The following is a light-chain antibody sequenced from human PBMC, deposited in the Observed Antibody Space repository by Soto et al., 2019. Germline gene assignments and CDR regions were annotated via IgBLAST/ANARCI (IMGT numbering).Light chain of an antibody. J-gene: IGKJ1*01. CDR3: HQYNGYPRT. Sequence: DIQMTQSPSTVSASVGDRVTLTYRASQDLTKWLAWYQQKKGRAPKILIYKVSSLESGVPSRFRGSGSGTEFSLPISGLQPDDFETYYCHQYNGYPRTFGQGTKVDIK. CDR2: KVS. CDR1: QDLTKW. V-gene: IGKV1-5*03.